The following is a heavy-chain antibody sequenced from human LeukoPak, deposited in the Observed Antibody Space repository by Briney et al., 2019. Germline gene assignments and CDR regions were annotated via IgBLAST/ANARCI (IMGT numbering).Heavy chain of an antibody. Sequence: TASETLSLTCTVCGGSISSGVYYWSWIRQHPGKGLEWIGYIYYSGSTYSNPSLKSRVTISVDTSKNQFSLNLSSVTAADTAVYYCARYCSSTNCYKGGFDPWGQGTLVTVSS. V-gene: IGHV4-31*03. CDR3: ARYCSSTNCYKGGFDP. CDR2: IYYSGST. D-gene: IGHD2-2*02. J-gene: IGHJ5*02. CDR1: GGSISSGVYY.